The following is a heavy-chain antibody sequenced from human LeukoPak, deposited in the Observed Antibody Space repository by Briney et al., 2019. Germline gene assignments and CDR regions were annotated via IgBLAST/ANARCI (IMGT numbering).Heavy chain of an antibody. V-gene: IGHV5-51*01. J-gene: IGHJ4*02. CDR1: GYIYTSYW. CDR2: IYPGDSDT. CDR3: ARQTIYDSSGYTFDY. Sequence: GESLKISCNSSGYIYTSYWIGWVRQMPGKGLEWMGIIYPGDSDTRYSPSFQGQVTISADKSISTAYLQWSSLKASDTAMYYCARQTIYDSSGYTFDYWGQGTLVTVSS. D-gene: IGHD3-22*01.